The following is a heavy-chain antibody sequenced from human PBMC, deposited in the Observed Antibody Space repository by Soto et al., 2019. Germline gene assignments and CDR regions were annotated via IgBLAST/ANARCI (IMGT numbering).Heavy chain of an antibody. J-gene: IGHJ4*02. CDR3: ARRKERSGPHYFDS. CDR2: MNPYNGNA. Sequence: QVQLVQSGAEVKKPGASVKVSCKASGYTFITYDINWVRQAPGQGLEWLGWMNPYNGNAGYAQKFQGRVTMTRNTSRSTAYMELTSLKSNDTAVYFCARRKERSGPHYFDSWGQGTLVTVSS. CDR1: GYTFITYD. V-gene: IGHV1-8*01. D-gene: IGHD1-1*01.